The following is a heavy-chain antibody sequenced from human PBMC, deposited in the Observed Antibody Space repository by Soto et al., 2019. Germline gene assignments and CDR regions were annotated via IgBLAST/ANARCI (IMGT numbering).Heavy chain of an antibody. J-gene: IGHJ4*02. D-gene: IGHD6-19*01. CDR3: AKVFRSGCYFDY. Sequence: GASVKVSCKASGYTFTSYAIHWVRQAPGQRLEWMGWINAGNGNTKYSQKFQGRVTITRDTSASTAYMELSSLRSEDTAVYYCAKVFRSGCYFDYWGQGTQVTVSS. CDR1: GYTFTSYA. CDR2: INAGNGNT. V-gene: IGHV1-3*01.